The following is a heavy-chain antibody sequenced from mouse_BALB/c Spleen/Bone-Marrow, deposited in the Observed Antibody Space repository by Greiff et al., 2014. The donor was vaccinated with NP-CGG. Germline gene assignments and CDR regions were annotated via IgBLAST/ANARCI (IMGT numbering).Heavy chain of an antibody. D-gene: IGHD2-10*02. Sequence: VQLQQSGAELVRSGASVKLSCTGSGFNIKDSYIHWVKQRPGQGLEWIGWIDPENGDTEYAPKFQGKATMTADTSSNTAYLQLSSLTSEDTAVYYCTPYGIYGWEYWGQGTSVTVSS. CDR2: IDPENGDT. CDR3: TPYGIYGWEY. J-gene: IGHJ4*01. V-gene: IGHV14-4*02. CDR1: GFNIKDSY.